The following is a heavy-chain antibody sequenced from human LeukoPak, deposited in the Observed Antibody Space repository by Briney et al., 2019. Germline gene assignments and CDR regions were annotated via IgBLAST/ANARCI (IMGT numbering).Heavy chain of an antibody. J-gene: IGHJ3*02. Sequence: PSETLSLTCTVSGGSISSYYWSWIRQPPGKGLEWIGYIYYSGSTNYNPSLKSRVTIAVDTSKNQFSLKLSSVTAADTAVYYCARAPRVVPAAIEAFDIWGQGTMVTVSS. V-gene: IGHV4-59*01. CDR1: GGSISSYY. CDR3: ARAPRVVPAAIEAFDI. CDR2: IYYSGST. D-gene: IGHD2-2*02.